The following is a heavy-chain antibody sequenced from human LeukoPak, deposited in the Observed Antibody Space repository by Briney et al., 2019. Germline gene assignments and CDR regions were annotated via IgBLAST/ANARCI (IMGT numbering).Heavy chain of an antibody. CDR1: GGSISSTYYY. D-gene: IGHD3-16*01. V-gene: IGHV4-39*01. J-gene: IGHJ4*02. CDR2: FHYSGSN. Sequence: PSETLSLTCTVSGGSISSTYYYWGWLRQPPGKGLEWIGSFHYSGSNSYNPSLKSRVTISVDTSKNQFSLRLSSVTAADTAVYYCARQVTFGYAYAYYFDYWGQGTLVTVSS. CDR3: ARQVTFGYAYAYYFDY.